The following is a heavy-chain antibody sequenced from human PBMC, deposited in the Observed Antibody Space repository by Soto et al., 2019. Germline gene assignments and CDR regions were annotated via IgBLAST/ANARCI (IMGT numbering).Heavy chain of an antibody. Sequence: LRLSCAASGFTFSSYAMSGVRQAPGRGLEWVSAISGSGGSTYYADSVKGRFTISRDNSKNTLYLQMNSLRAEDTAVYYCALREYYFDYWGPGTLVTVSS. CDR3: ALREYYFDY. D-gene: IGHD3-10*01. J-gene: IGHJ4*02. CDR2: ISGSGGST. V-gene: IGHV3-23*01. CDR1: GFTFSSYA.